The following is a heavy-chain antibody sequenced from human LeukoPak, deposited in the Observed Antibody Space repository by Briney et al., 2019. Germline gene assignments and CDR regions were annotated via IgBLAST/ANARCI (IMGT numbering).Heavy chain of an antibody. V-gene: IGHV4-59*08. CDR3: ARRRRDLTPTFDY. Sequence: SETLSLTCGVSGGSISSYYWSWIRQPPGTGLEWIGYIYYIGSTNYNPSLNNRVTISVDTSKNQFSLKLSSVTAADTAVYYCARRRRDLTPTFDYWGQGTLVTVSS. CDR1: GGSISSYY. J-gene: IGHJ4*02. CDR2: IYYIGST.